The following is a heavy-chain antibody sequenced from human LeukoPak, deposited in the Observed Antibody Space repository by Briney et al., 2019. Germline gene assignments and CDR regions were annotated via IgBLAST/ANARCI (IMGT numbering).Heavy chain of an antibody. J-gene: IGHJ4*02. CDR2: ISAYNGNT. V-gene: IGHV1-18*01. CDR1: GYTFTSYG. Sequence: ASVKVSCKASGYTFTSYGTSWVRQAPGQGLEWMGWISAYNGNTNYAQKLQGRVTMTTDTSTSTAYMELRSLRSDDTAVYYCARTYYDFWSGYYKSWEFDYWGQGTLVTVSS. D-gene: IGHD3-3*01. CDR3: ARTYYDFWSGYYKSWEFDY.